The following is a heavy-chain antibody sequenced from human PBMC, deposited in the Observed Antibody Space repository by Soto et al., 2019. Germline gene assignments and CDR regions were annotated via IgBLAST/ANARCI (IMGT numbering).Heavy chain of an antibody. CDR3: VRVGVGIGNHFDS. V-gene: IGHV4-59*12. CDR1: NGSISGFY. Sequence: QVQLQESGPGLVKPSETLSLTCSVSNGSISGFYWTLIRRPPGKILELIGYIHYSGHTDYNPSLTRRATMSVDTSKTQFYLNLMSITATDTSVYYSVRVGVGIGNHFDSWGRGTLVTVSS. D-gene: IGHD1-26*01. CDR2: IHYSGHT. J-gene: IGHJ4*02.